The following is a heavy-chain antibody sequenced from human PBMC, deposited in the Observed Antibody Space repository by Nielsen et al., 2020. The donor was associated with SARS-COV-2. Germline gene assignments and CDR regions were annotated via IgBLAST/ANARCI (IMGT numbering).Heavy chain of an antibody. Sequence: GESLKISCAASGFTFSSYAMSWVRQAPGKGLEWVSAISGSGGSTYYADSVKGRFTISRDNSKNTLYLQMNSLRAEDTAVYYCVKRGIRTSDPFDYWGQGTLVTVSS. V-gene: IGHV3-23*01. CDR3: VKRGIRTSDPFDY. CDR1: GFTFSSYA. J-gene: IGHJ4*02. D-gene: IGHD5-18*01. CDR2: ISGSGGST.